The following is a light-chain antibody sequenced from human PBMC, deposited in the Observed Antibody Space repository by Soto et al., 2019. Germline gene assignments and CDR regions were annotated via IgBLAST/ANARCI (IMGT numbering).Light chain of an antibody. V-gene: IGKV3-20*01. Sequence: EIVLTQSPGTLSLSPGERATLSCRASQSLSSSSYLAWYQQKPGQAPRLLIYGASSRATGIPDRFSGSGSATDFTLTISRLEPEDFAGYDCRQYGSSPSYTFGQGTKLEIK. CDR1: QSLSSSSY. CDR2: GAS. CDR3: RQYGSSPSYT. J-gene: IGKJ2*01.